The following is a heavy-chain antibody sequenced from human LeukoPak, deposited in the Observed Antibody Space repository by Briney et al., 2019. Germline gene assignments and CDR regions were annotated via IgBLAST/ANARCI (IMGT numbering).Heavy chain of an antibody. D-gene: IGHD6-19*01. CDR3: ARQHSSGWYEVSGWFDP. CDR1: GGSISSYY. J-gene: IGHJ5*02. V-gene: IGHV4-59*08. CDR2: IYYSGST. Sequence: SETLSLTCTVSGGSISSYYWSWIRQPPGKGLEWIGYIYYSGSTNYNPSLKSRVTISVDTSKNQFFLKLSSVTAADTAVYYCARQHSSGWYEVSGWFDPWGQGTLVTVSS.